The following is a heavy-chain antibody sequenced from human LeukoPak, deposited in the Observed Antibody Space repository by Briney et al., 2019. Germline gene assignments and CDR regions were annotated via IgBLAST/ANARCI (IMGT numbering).Heavy chain of an antibody. CDR2: ISSASTYI. J-gene: IGHJ4*02. CDR3: ARDRDHSNNWYIFLDY. D-gene: IGHD6-13*01. V-gene: IGHV3-21*01. CDR1: GFTFSSYS. Sequence: GESLRLSCAASGFTFSSYSMNWVRQAPGKGLEWVSSISSASTYIYYADSVKGRFTISRDNAKNSLYLQMNSLRDEDTAVYYCARDRDHSNNWYIFLDYWGQGTLVTVSS.